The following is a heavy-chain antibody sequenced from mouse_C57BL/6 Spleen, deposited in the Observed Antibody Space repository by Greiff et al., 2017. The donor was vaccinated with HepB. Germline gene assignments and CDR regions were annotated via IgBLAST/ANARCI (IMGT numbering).Heavy chain of an antibody. CDR2: ISSGGSYT. CDR3: ARRPIYYDYDEAWFAY. Sequence: DVKLVESGGDLVKPGGSLKLSCAASGFTFSSYGMSWVRQTPDKRLEWVATISSGGSYTYYPDSVKGRFTISRDNAKNTLYLQMSSLKSEDTAMYYWARRPIYYDYDEAWFAYWGQGTLVTVSA. V-gene: IGHV5-6*02. CDR1: GFTFSSYG. D-gene: IGHD2-4*01. J-gene: IGHJ3*01.